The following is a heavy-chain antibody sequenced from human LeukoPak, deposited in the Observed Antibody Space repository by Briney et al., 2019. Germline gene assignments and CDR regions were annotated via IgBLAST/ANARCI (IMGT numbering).Heavy chain of an antibody. V-gene: IGHV3-33*01. D-gene: IGHD1-26*01. CDR1: GFTFSDYG. CDR2: IWSDGSNK. Sequence: GGSLRLSCETSGFTFSDYGMHWVRQAPGKGLEWLTVIWSDGSNKYYADSVRGRFTISRDNAKNSLYLQMNSLRAEDTAVYYCARVCRGSYYYFDYWGQGTLVTVSS. J-gene: IGHJ4*02. CDR3: ARVCRGSYYYFDY.